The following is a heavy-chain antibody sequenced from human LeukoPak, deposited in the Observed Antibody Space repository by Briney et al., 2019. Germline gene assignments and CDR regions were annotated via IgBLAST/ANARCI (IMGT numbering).Heavy chain of an antibody. CDR3: ARGGYSGYVAWFDP. CDR1: GGSISSGSYY. V-gene: IGHV4-61*02. Sequence: KSSETLSLTCTVSGGSISSGSYYWSWIRQPPGKGLEWIGRTYTSGSTNYNPSLKSRVTISVDTSKNQFSLKLSSVTAADTAVYYCARGGYSGYVAWFDPWGQGTLVTVSS. CDR2: TYTSGST. J-gene: IGHJ5*02. D-gene: IGHD5-12*01.